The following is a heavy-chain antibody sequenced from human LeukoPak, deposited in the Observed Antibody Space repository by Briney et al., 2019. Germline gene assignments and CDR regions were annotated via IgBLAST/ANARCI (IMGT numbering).Heavy chain of an antibody. CDR2: ISHDGGAK. Sequence: GGSLRLSCGVSGFSIGNYGMHWIRQAPDKGLEWVAMISHDGGAKYYGDSVKGRLTISRGNSDNTLYLQMNSLRVEDTAVYYCARDWGSSGWYNWFDPWGQGILVTVSS. CDR3: ARDWGSSGWYNWFDP. D-gene: IGHD3-16*01. J-gene: IGHJ5*02. V-gene: IGHV3-30*03. CDR1: GFSIGNYG.